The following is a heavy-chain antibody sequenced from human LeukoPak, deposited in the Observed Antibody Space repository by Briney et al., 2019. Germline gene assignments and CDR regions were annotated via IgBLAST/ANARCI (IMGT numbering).Heavy chain of an antibody. CDR3: ASAPSQKQGAFDI. CDR2: IYSGGST. J-gene: IGHJ3*02. V-gene: IGHV3-66*01. Sequence: PGGSLRLSCAASGFTVSSNYMSWVRQAPGQGLEWVSVIYSGGSTYYADSVKGRFTISRDNSKNTLYLQMNSLRAEDTAVYYCASAPSQKQGAFDIWGQGTMVTVSS. D-gene: IGHD1/OR15-1a*01. CDR1: GFTVSSNY.